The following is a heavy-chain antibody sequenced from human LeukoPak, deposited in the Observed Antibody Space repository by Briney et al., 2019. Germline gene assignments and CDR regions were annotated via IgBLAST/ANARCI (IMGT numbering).Heavy chain of an antibody. J-gene: IGHJ4*02. CDR1: GFTFSDLY. CDR3: ARGLTCSTTRCQGADY. V-gene: IGHV3-11*01. Sequence: GGSLRLSCAATGFTFSDLYMSWIRQAPGKGLEWVSHISSSGSVIYYADSVKGRFTISRDNARNSTYLQMNSRRAEDTAVYHCARGLTCSTTRCQGADYWGQGTLVIVSS. D-gene: IGHD2-2*01. CDR2: ISSSGSVI.